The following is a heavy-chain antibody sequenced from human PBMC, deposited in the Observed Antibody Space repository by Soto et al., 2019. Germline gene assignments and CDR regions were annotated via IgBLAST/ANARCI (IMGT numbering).Heavy chain of an antibody. CDR1: GYTFKSYG. Sequence: QVQLVQSGSEVKKPGGSGKVACKASGYTFKSYGITWVRQAPGQGLAWMGRISPYNGDTNYAQKYQGKVSMTTDTSTSTVYMEVRSLGLDDTAVYYCARGPHFYESCRPSLSTAVWGQGTLVTVSS. V-gene: IGHV1-18*01. CDR2: ISPYNGDT. D-gene: IGHD3-22*01. CDR3: ARGPHFYESCRPSLSTAV. J-gene: IGHJ4*02.